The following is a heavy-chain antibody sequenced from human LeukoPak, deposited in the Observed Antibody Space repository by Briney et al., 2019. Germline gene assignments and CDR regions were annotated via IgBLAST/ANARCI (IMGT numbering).Heavy chain of an antibody. CDR3: ARDYSGYDDY. CDR1: GYTFSRYW. V-gene: IGHV3-74*01. J-gene: IGHJ4*02. Sequence: GVSLRLSCAGSGYTFSRYWIHWVRQAPGKGLVWVSRINPDGGTTTYADSVKGRFTISRDNAKNTLYLQMNSLSGEDTAVYYCARDYSGYDDYWGQGTLVTVSS. CDR2: INPDGGTT. D-gene: IGHD3-22*01.